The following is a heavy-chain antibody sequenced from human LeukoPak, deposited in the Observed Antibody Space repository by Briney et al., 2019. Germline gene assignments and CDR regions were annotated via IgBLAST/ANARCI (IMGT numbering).Heavy chain of an antibody. CDR1: GYTFTGYY. J-gene: IGHJ4*02. CDR2: INPNSGGT. CDR3: ARDPGLYGSYYFDY. D-gene: IGHD3-10*01. V-gene: IGHV1-2*02. Sequence: ASVTVSCKASGYTFTGYYMHWVRQAPGQGLEWMGWINPNSGGTNYAQKFQGRVTMTRDTSISTAYMELSRLRSDDTAVYYCARDPGLYGSYYFDYWGQGTLVTVSS.